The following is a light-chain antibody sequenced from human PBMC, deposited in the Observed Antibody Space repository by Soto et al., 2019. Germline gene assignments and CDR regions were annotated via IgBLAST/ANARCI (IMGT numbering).Light chain of an antibody. J-gene: IGLJ3*02. CDR1: SSNIGSNT. CDR2: SNN. Sequence: QSVLTQRPSASGTPGQWVTIPCSGSSSNIGSNTVNWYQQFPGTAPKLLIYSNNQRPSGVPDRFSGSKSGTSGSLVISGLQSEDEADYYCAAWDDSLNGRVFGGGTKVTVL. CDR3: AAWDDSLNGRV. V-gene: IGLV1-44*01.